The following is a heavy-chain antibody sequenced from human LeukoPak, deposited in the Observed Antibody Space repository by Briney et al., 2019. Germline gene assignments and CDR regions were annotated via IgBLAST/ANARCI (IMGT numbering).Heavy chain of an antibody. CDR2: MSNDGSYK. CDR1: GFTFSSYW. D-gene: IGHD2-21*01. CDR3: ATVPGEWTTLDY. Sequence: GGSLRLSCAASGFTFSSYWMSWVRQAPGKGLEWVAFMSNDGSYKFYADSVKGRFTISRDHSKNTLYLQMNSLRGEDTAVYYCATVPGEWTTLDYWGQGSLVAVSA. J-gene: IGHJ4*02. V-gene: IGHV3-30*02.